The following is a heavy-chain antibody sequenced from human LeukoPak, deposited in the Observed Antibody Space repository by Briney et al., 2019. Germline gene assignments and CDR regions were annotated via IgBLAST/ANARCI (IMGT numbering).Heavy chain of an antibody. J-gene: IGHJ5*02. CDR3: ARELDCSSTSCPKRNWFGP. V-gene: IGHV4-38-2*02. CDR1: GYSISSGYY. Sequence: SETLSLTCAVSGYSISSGYYWGWIRQPPGKGLEWIGSIYHSGSTYYNPSLKSRVTISVDTSKNQFSLKLSSVTAADTAVYYCARELDCSSTSCPKRNWFGPWGQGTLVTVSS. CDR2: IYHSGST. D-gene: IGHD2-2*01.